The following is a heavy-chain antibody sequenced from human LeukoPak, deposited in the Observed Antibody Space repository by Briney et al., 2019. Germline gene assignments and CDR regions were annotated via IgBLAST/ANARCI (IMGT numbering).Heavy chain of an antibody. J-gene: IGHJ4*02. CDR1: GGSISSYY. CDR3: ARRAPNNWGTFDY. D-gene: IGHD7-27*01. CDR2: IYYSGST. V-gene: IGHV4-59*08. Sequence: PSETLSHTCTVSGGSISSYYWSWIRQPPGKGLEWIGYIYYSGSTNYNPSLKSRVTISVDTSKNQFSLKLSSVTAADTAVYYCARRAPNNWGTFDYWGQGTLVTVSS.